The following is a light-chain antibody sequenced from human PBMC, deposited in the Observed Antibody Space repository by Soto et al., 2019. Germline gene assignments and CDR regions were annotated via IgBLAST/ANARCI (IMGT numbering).Light chain of an antibody. CDR1: QDIRNG. CDR2: AAS. CDR3: LQDYNYSWT. V-gene: IGKV1-6*01. J-gene: IGKJ1*01. Sequence: AIQMTQSPSSLSASVGDRVTITCRASQDIRNGLGWYQQKPGKAPKLLIYAASSLESGVPSRFSGSGSGTDFTLTISSLQPEDFATYYCLQDYNYSWTFGQGTKVEIK.